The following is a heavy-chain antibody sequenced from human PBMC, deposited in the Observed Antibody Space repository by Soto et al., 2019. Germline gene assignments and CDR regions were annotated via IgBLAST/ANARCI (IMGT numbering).Heavy chain of an antibody. CDR1: GYSFDTYW. CDR2: VYPGDSDT. J-gene: IGHJ6*02. V-gene: IGHV5-51*01. Sequence: PXESLNISCKGSGYSFDTYWIGLARQMPGKGLEWMGIVYPGDSDTRYSLSFQGQVTISADKSTSTAYLQWSSLKASDSAMYYCARHQGEMVRGRVIYFYFYGMDVWGQGTPVTSP. CDR3: ARHQGEMVRGRVIYFYFYGMDV. D-gene: IGHD3-10*01.